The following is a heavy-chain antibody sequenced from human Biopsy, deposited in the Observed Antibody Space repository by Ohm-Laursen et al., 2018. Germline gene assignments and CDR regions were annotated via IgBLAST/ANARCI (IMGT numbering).Heavy chain of an antibody. D-gene: IGHD3-22*01. Sequence: SETLSLTCTVSRDSISNYYWTWIRQSPGKGLEWIGYIYYTGSTNYNPSVKSRFTISVDTSKNQFSLRVSSVTAVDTAIYYCARIIVRSSGSSNYFDYWGQGTPVTVSS. J-gene: IGHJ4*02. CDR3: ARIIVRSSGSSNYFDY. CDR1: RDSISNYY. CDR2: IYYTGST. V-gene: IGHV4-59*08.